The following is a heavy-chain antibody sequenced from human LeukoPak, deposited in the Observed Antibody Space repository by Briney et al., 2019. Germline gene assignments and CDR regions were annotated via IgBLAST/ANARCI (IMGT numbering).Heavy chain of an antibody. Sequence: ASVKVSCKASGYTFTDYYLHWVRQAPGHGLEWMGWINPKTGVTKYAQNFQGRVTMTRDTSISTAYMEVSRLRSDDTAVFYCARDLAMYSPDLDYWGQGTLVTVSS. CDR1: GYTFTDYY. V-gene: IGHV1-2*02. CDR3: ARDLAMYSPDLDY. D-gene: IGHD1-26*01. J-gene: IGHJ4*02. CDR2: INPKTGVT.